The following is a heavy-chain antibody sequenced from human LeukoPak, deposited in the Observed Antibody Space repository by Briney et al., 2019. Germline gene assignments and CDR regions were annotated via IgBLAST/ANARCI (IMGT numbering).Heavy chain of an antibody. V-gene: IGHV3-30*02. CDR1: GFTFSSYG. D-gene: IGHD3-3*01. Sequence: GGSLRLSCAASGFTFSSYGMHWVRQAPGKGLEWVAFIRYDGSNKYYADSVKGRFTISRDNSKNTLYLQMNSLRAEDTAVYYCAKGDLTYYDFWSGYPEGHNWFDPWGQGTLVTVSS. CDR2: IRYDGSNK. CDR3: AKGDLTYYDFWSGYPEGHNWFDP. J-gene: IGHJ5*02.